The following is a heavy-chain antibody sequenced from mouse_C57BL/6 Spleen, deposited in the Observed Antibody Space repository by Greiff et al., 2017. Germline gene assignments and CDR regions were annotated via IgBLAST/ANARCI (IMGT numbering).Heavy chain of an antibody. V-gene: IGHV1-15*01. CDR2: IDPETGGT. Sequence: VQLQQSGAELVRPGASVTLSCKASGYTFTDYEMHWVKQTPVHGLEWIGAIDPETGGTAYNQKFKGKAILTADKSSSTAYMELRSLTSEDSAVYYCTRETVSYAMDYWGQGTSVTVSS. J-gene: IGHJ4*01. CDR1: GYTFTDYE. CDR3: TRETVSYAMDY.